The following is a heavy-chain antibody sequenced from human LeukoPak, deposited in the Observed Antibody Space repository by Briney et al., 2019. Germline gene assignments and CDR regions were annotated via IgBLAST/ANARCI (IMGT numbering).Heavy chain of an antibody. J-gene: IGHJ4*02. Sequence: PGGSLRLSCAASGFTVSSNYMSWVRQAPGKGLEGVSVIYSGGSTYYADSVKGRFTISRDNSKNTLYLQMNSLRAEDTAVYYCARDQFGIAAAGITDYWGQGTLVTVSS. CDR3: ARDQFGIAAAGITDY. CDR1: GFTVSSNY. CDR2: IYSGGST. D-gene: IGHD6-13*01. V-gene: IGHV3-53*01.